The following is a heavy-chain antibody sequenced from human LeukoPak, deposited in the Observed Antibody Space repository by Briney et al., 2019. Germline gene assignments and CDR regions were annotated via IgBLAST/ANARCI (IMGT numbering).Heavy chain of an antibody. V-gene: IGHV4-59*13. CDR2: IYYSGST. CDR1: GSSISCGYY. J-gene: IGHJ6*03. CDR3: ARHIAARLASGYYYYMDV. D-gene: IGHD6-6*01. Sequence: SETLSLTCTVSGSSISCGYYWGWIRQTPGKGLEYIGFIYYSGSTKYNPSLKSRVTMSLDTSKNQFSLKLTSVTAADTAVYYCARHIAARLASGYYYYMDVWGKGTTVTVSS.